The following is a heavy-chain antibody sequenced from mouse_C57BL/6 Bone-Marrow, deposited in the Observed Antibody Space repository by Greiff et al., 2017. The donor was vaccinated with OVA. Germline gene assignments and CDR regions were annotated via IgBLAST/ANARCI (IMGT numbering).Heavy chain of an antibody. CDR2: ISSGGSYT. J-gene: IGHJ4*01. Sequence: EVKLQESGGDLVKPGGSLKLSCAASGFTFSSYGMSWVRQTPDKRLEWVATISSGGSYTYYPDSVKGRFTISRDNAKNTLYLQMSSLKSEDTAMYYCARLGFLYAMDYWGQGTSVTVSS. CDR3: ARLGFLYAMDY. CDR1: GFTFSSYG. V-gene: IGHV5-6*01.